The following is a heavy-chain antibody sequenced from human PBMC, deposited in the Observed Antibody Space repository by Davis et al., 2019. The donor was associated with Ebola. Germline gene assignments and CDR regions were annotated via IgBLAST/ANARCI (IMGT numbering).Heavy chain of an antibody. V-gene: IGHV4-59*08. CDR2: IYYSGST. D-gene: IGHD5-24*01. CDR3: ARFEMATIEGDDAFDI. J-gene: IGHJ3*02. CDR1: GGSFSGYY. Sequence: SETLSFTCAVYGGSFSGYYWSWIRQPPGKGLEWIGYIYYSGSTYYNPSLKSRVTISVDTSKNQFSLKLTSVTAADTAVYYCARFEMATIEGDDAFDIWGPGTMVTVSS.